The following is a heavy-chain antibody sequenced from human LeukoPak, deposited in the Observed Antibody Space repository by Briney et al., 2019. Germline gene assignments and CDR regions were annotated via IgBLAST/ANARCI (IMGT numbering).Heavy chain of an antibody. D-gene: IGHD3-22*01. CDR1: GFTFSNSA. J-gene: IGHJ4*02. CDR2: LSGSGITT. Sequence: GGSLRLSCAASGFTFSNSAMSWVRQAPGKGLEWVSTLSGSGITTYYADSVKGRFTISRDNSKNTLYLQMNSLRAEDTAVYYCARAGYYDTNAYPGGYWGQGTLVAVSS. V-gene: IGHV3-23*01. CDR3: ARAGYYDTNAYPGGY.